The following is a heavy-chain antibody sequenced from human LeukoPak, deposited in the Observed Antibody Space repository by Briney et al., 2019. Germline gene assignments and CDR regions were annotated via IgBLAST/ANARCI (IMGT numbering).Heavy chain of an antibody. Sequence: PSETLSLTCAVYGGSFSGYYWNWIRQPPGKGLEWIGEVNHGGGTTYNPSLKSRVTISADTSKKQFSLRLTSVTAADTAVYYCARWGDRGSYYYDSSGYYLFDYWGQGTLVTVSS. V-gene: IGHV4-34*01. CDR3: ARWGDRGSYYYDSSGYYLFDY. D-gene: IGHD3-22*01. CDR1: GGSFSGYY. CDR2: VNHGGGT. J-gene: IGHJ4*02.